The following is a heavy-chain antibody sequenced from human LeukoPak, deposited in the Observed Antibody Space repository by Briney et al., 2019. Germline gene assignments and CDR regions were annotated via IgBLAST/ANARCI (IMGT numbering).Heavy chain of an antibody. CDR3: AIFDTASDAFDI. CDR1: GGSISSDY. J-gene: IGHJ3*02. D-gene: IGHD5-18*01. CDR2: IYYSGST. Sequence: SETLSLTCTVSGGSISSDYWSWIRQPPGKGLEWIGYIYYSGSTNYNPSLKSRVTISVDTSKNQFSLKLSSVTAADTAVYYCAIFDTASDAFDIWGQGAMVTVSS. V-gene: IGHV4-59*01.